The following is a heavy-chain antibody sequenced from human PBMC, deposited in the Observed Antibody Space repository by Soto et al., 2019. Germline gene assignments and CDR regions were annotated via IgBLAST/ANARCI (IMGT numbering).Heavy chain of an antibody. J-gene: IGHJ4*02. CDR1: GFTFSSYG. CDR3: ARDRGWYN. CDR2: IWYDGRNK. V-gene: IGHV3-33*01. Sequence: QVQLVESGGGVVQPGGSLRLSCAASGFTFSSYGMHWVRQAPGKGLEWVAVIWYDGRNKYYGDSVKGRFTISRDNSKNTRYLQMNSLRAEGPAVEYWARDRGWYNSGQGTLVTVTS. D-gene: IGHD6-19*01.